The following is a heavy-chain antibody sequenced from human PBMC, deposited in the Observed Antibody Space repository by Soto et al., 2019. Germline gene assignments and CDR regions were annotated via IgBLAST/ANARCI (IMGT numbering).Heavy chain of an antibody. CDR1: GGSFSSYA. D-gene: IGHD3-16*01. Sequence: QGQLEQSGAEVRKPGSSVKDSCKASGGSFSSYAISWVRQAPGQGLEWMGGIVPVLGTSHSAQKFQGRVTFSTDDSTTTAYMELSSLRSEDTAVYYCARDSPGGGYYYGMDVWGQGTTVTVSS. J-gene: IGHJ6*02. V-gene: IGHV1-69*01. CDR3: ARDSPGGGYYYGMDV. CDR2: IVPVLGTS.